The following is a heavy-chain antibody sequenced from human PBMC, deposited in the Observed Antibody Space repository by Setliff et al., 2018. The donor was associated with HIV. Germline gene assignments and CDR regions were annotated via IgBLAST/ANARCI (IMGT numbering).Heavy chain of an antibody. Sequence: SETLSLTCAVYNGSFSGYYWTWIRQPPGKGLEWIGEINHSGSTNYSPSLKSRVTISVDASRNQFSLNLSSVTAADTAVYYCARSMHYPGDDAFDIWGQGTMVTVSS. D-gene: IGHD3-10*01. J-gene: IGHJ3*02. V-gene: IGHV4-34*01. CDR2: INHSGST. CDR3: ARSMHYPGDDAFDI. CDR1: NGSFSGYY.